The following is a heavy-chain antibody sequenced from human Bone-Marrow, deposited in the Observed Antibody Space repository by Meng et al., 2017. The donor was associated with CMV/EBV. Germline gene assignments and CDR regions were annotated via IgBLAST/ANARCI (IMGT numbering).Heavy chain of an antibody. CDR2: ISSSGSTI. CDR3: AREGETGTPFDY. J-gene: IGHJ4*02. CDR1: GFTFSDYY. D-gene: IGHD1-1*01. V-gene: IGHV3-11*04. Sequence: GESLKISCAASGFTFSDYYMSWIRQAPGKGLEWVSYISSSGSTIYYAAAVKGRFTISRDNAKNSLYLQMNSLRAEDTAVYYCAREGETGTPFDYWGQGTLVTVSS.